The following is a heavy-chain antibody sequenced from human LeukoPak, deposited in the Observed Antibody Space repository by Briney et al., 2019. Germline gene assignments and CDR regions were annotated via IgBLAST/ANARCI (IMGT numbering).Heavy chain of an antibody. Sequence: ASVKVSCKASGGTFSSYAISWVRQAPGQGLEWMGWISAYNGNTNYAQKLQGRVTMTTDTSTSTAYMELRSLRSDDTAVYYCATGTSLLWFGELSAFDYWGQGTLVTVSS. CDR2: ISAYNGNT. CDR1: GGTFSSYA. D-gene: IGHD3-10*01. J-gene: IGHJ4*02. CDR3: ATGTSLLWFGELSAFDY. V-gene: IGHV1-18*01.